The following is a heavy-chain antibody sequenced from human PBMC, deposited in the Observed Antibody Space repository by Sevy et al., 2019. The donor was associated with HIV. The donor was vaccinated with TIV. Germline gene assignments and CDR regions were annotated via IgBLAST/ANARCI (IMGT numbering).Heavy chain of an antibody. D-gene: IGHD3-16*02. Sequence: GGSLRLSCEASGFTFNAYGMHWVRLAPGKGLEWVSVASFDGNVKYYADSVKGRFTISRDNSKNTLHLQMNSLRPEDTAVYYCARDQGGDRYSPGRYWGQGTLVTVSS. CDR3: ARDQGGDRYSPGRY. CDR1: GFTFNAYG. J-gene: IGHJ4*02. V-gene: IGHV3-30*03. CDR2: ASFDGNVK.